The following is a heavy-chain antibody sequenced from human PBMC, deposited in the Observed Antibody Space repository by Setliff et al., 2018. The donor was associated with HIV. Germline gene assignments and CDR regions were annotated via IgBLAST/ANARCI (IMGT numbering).Heavy chain of an antibody. CDR2: ISPNSGDT. D-gene: IGHD3-22*01. Sequence: GASVKVSCKASGYTFTGYDIHWVRQAPGQGLEWMGRISPNSGDTNYAQKFQGRVAMTRDTSISTAYMDLTRLRSDDTAVYYCAREDHYDRFLDHWGQGALVTVS. CDR1: GYTFTGYD. CDR3: AREDHYDRFLDH. J-gene: IGHJ5*02. V-gene: IGHV1-2*06.